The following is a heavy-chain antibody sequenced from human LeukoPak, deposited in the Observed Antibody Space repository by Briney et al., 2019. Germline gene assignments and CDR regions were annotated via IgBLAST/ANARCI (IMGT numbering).Heavy chain of an antibody. J-gene: IGHJ6*03. V-gene: IGHV4-39*01. CDR1: GGSISGSSYS. Sequence: SETLSLTCSVSGGSISGSSYSWGWIRQPPGKGLEWIGSIYYSGSTYYNPSLKSRVTISVDTSKNQFSLKLSSVTAADTAVYYCARLSTQTTNYYYYYYMDVWGKGTTVTISS. D-gene: IGHD2-2*01. CDR3: ARLSTQTTNYYYYYYMDV. CDR2: IYYSGST.